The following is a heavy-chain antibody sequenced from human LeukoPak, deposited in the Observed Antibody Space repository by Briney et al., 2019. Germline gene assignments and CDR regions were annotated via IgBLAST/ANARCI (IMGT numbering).Heavy chain of an antibody. CDR2: ISYDGSNK. D-gene: IGHD2/OR15-2a*01. J-gene: IGHJ4*02. CDR1: GFTFSSYG. CDR3: AKESLDTSMVPPDY. V-gene: IGHV3-30*18. Sequence: GRSLRLSCAASGFTFSSYGMHWVRQAPGKGLEWVAVISYDGSNKYYADSVKGRFTISRDNSKNTLYLQMNSLRAEDTAVYYCAKESLDTSMVPPDYWGQGTLVTVSS.